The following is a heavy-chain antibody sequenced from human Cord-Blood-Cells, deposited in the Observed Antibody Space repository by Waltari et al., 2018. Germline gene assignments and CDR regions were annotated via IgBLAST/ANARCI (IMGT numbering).Heavy chain of an antibody. CDR3: ARKEQLDY. Sequence: QVQLVESGGGVVQPGRSLRLSCAASGFTFSSYAMHWVRQAPGKGLEWVAVISYDGSNKYYADSVKGRFTISRDNSKNTLYLQMNSLRAEDTAVYYCARKEQLDYWGQGTLVTVSS. J-gene: IGHJ4*02. D-gene: IGHD1-1*01. CDR2: ISYDGSNK. V-gene: IGHV3-30-3*01. CDR1: GFTFSSYA.